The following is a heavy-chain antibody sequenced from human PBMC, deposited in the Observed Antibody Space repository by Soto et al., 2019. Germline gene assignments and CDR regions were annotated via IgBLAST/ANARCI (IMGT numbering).Heavy chain of an antibody. CDR1: GGSISSDHYH. D-gene: IGHD5-18*01. Sequence: SETLSLTCTVSGGSISSDHYHWTWIRQTPGKGLEWIGYIHYSGSVYYNPSLQSRVTMSVDTSKNLFSLKLSSVTPADTAVYYCAREPRLYTYGLDYWGQGTLVTVSS. V-gene: IGHV4-30-4*01. CDR3: AREPRLYTYGLDY. CDR2: IHYSGSV. J-gene: IGHJ4*02.